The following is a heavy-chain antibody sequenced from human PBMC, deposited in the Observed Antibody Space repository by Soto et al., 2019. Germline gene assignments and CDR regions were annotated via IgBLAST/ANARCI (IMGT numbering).Heavy chain of an antibody. D-gene: IGHD6-6*01. Sequence: QVQLQESGPGLVKPSQTLSLTCTVSGGSISSGDYYWSWIRQLPGKDLEWIAYIYYNGNTYYTPSLNILPTLPLDPSRNQFFLTLNPVTAAATAVYYCARDVVSRHGPRHPHYFDYWGQGTLVTVSS. CDR2: IYYNGNT. J-gene: IGHJ4*02. CDR3: ARDVVSRHGPRHPHYFDY. CDR1: GGSISSGDYY. V-gene: IGHV4-31*01.